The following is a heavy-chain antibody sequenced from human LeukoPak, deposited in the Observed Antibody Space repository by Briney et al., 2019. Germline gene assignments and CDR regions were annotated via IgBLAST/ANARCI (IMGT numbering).Heavy chain of an antibody. V-gene: IGHV3-66*01. CDR2: IYGGGTT. D-gene: IGHD6-6*01. CDR1: GFTDSSKH. Sequence: GGALRLSCASSGFTDSSKHMSWLRQAPGKGLEWVSIIYGGGTTYYADSVKGRLTISRDNSQNTLSLQMNTQRTDDPTVYYCAIAHASWSSRSWDCWGQGTLVSVSS. J-gene: IGHJ4*02. CDR3: AIAHASWSSRSWDC.